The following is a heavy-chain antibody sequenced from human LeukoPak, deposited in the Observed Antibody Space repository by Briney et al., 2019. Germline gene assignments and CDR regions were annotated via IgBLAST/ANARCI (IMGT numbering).Heavy chain of an antibody. D-gene: IGHD5-24*01. CDR1: GITLSNYG. J-gene: IGHJ4*02. V-gene: IGHV3-23*01. CDR2: MSDSGGRT. CDR3: ARGDGYHRL. Sequence: GGSLRLSCAVSGITLSNYGMSWVRQAPGKGLEWVAGMSDSGGRTNYADSVKGRFTTSRDNAKNSLSLQMNSLRVEDTAVYFCARGDGYHRLWGQGTLVTVSS.